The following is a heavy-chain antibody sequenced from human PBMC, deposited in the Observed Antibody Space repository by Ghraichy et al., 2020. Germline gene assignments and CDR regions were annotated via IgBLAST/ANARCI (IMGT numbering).Heavy chain of an antibody. CDR3: ARLSSAYDY. Sequence: GGSLRLSCAASGFTFSTYAMHWVRQAPGKGLECVSAINSNGGNTYYANSVKGRFTISRDNSKNTLYLQMGSLGPDDMAVYYCARLSSAYDYWGQGTLVTVSS. V-gene: IGHV3-64*01. CDR2: INSNGGNT. D-gene: IGHD6-6*01. J-gene: IGHJ4*02. CDR1: GFTFSTYA.